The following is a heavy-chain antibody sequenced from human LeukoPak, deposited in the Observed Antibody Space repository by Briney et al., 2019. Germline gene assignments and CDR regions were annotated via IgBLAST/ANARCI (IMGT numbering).Heavy chain of an antibody. CDR1: GFIFSNAW. D-gene: IGHD4-17*01. J-gene: IGHJ4*02. CDR2: IKSKPNGGTI. V-gene: IGHV3-15*01. Sequence: GGSLRLSCTGSGFIFSNAWMHWVRQAPGKGLEWVARIKSKPNGGTIDYAAPVKGRFTISRDDSKHTVYLQMDSLETDDTAVYYCTTGFMGDYAGYWGQGTLVTVSS. CDR3: TTGFMGDYAGY.